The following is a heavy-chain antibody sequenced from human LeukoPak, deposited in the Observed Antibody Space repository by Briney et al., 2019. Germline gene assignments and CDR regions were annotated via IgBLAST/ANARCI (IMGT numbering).Heavy chain of an antibody. J-gene: IGHJ4*02. Sequence: SETLSLTCAVSGYSISSGYYWVWIRQPPGKGLEWTGTIYHSGSTYYNPSPKSRVTISVDTSKNQFSLKLSSVTAADTAVYYCARSIAVVGTFYFDYWGQGTLVTVSS. D-gene: IGHD6-19*01. CDR2: IYHSGST. V-gene: IGHV4-38-2*01. CDR3: ARSIAVVGTFYFDY. CDR1: GYSISSGYY.